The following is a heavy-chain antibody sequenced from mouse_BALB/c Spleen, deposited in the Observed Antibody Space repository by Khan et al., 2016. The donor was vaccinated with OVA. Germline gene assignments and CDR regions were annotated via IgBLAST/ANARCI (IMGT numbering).Heavy chain of an antibody. J-gene: IGHJ2*01. Sequence: QVQLQQSGTELARPGASVKMSCKASGYTFTNYAMHWVKQRPGQGLEWIGYINPSTGYTNYNQKFNDKATLTTDRSSSTAYMQLSSLTSDDSAVYYCGKIPLPPVRLDYWGQGTTLTVSS. CDR1: GYTFTNYA. CDR2: INPSTGYT. CDR3: GKIPLPPVRLDY. V-gene: IGHV1-4*01.